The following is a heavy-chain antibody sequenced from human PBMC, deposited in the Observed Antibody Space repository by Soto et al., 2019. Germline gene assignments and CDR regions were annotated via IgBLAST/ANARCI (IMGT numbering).Heavy chain of an antibody. CDR3: ASYVVRAAVMSWLDP. V-gene: IGHV1-69*01. CDR1: GGTFNNYG. CDR2: IIPLFGKV. D-gene: IGHD2-15*01. J-gene: IGHJ5*02. Sequence: QVQLVQSGAEVKKPGSSVKVSCKASGGTFNNYGITWVRQAPGQGLEWMGGIIPLFGKVHYAQKFQGRVTVTADESTGPGYMALPSLRGEDTAVYYCASYVVRAAVMSWLDPWGQGTLVTVSS.